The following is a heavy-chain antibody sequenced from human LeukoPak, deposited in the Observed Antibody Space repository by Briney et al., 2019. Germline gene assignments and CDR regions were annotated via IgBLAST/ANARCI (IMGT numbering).Heavy chain of an antibody. D-gene: IGHD1-26*01. V-gene: IGHV3-30-3*01. CDR3: AKGSPSLYWELLPDFDY. CDR1: GFTFSSYA. J-gene: IGHJ4*02. CDR2: ISYDGSNK. Sequence: GGSLRLSCAASGFTFSSYAMHWVRQAPGKGLEWVAVISYDGSNKYYADSVKGRFTISRDNSKNTLYLQMNSLRAEDTAVYYCAKGSPSLYWELLPDFDYWGQGTLVTVSS.